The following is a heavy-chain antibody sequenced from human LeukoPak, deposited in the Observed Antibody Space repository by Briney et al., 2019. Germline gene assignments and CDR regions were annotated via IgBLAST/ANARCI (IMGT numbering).Heavy chain of an antibody. J-gene: IGHJ4*02. CDR2: IYHSGST. Sequence: SETLSLTCAVSGGSISSGGYSWSWIRQPPGKGLEWIGYIYHSGSTNYNPSLKSRVTISVDKSKNQFSLKLSSVTAADTAVYYCARKGYGDYNRNFHYWDQGTLVTVSS. D-gene: IGHD4-17*01. CDR1: GGSISSGGYS. V-gene: IGHV4-30-2*01. CDR3: ARKGYGDYNRNFHY.